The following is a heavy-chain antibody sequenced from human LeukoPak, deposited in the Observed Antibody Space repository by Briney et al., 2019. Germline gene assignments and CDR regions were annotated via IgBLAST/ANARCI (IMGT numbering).Heavy chain of an antibody. D-gene: IGHD6-13*01. CDR1: GGTFSSYA. J-gene: IGHJ4*02. Sequence: SVKVSCKASGGTFSSYAISWVRQAPGQGLEWMGRIIPILGIANYAQKFQGRVTITADKSTSTAYMELSSLRSEDTAVYYCARGIAAAGAFDYWGQGTLVIVSS. CDR3: ARGIAAAGAFDY. CDR2: IIPILGIA. V-gene: IGHV1-69*04.